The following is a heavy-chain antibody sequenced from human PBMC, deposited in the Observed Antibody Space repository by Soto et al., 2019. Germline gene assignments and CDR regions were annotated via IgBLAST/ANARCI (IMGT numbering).Heavy chain of an antibody. D-gene: IGHD6-19*01. V-gene: IGHV4-31*03. CDR2: IYYSGST. CDR3: ARDCTDSSGPTLGMGV. J-gene: IGHJ6*04. CDR1: GGCISTGGCY. Sequence: QVQLQESGPGLVKPSQTLSLTCTVPGGCISTGGCYWSWIRQHPGMGLGWIGYIYYSGSTYYNPSLKSRVTISVDTSQDQFSLKLSSVTAADTAVYYCARDCTDSSGPTLGMGVWGKGTTVTVSS.